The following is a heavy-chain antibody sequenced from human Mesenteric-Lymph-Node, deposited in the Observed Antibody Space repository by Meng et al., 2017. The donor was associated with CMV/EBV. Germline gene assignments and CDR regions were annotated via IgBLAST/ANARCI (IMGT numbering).Heavy chain of an antibody. V-gene: IGHV1-2*06. CDR3: ARDNVNPEGFDP. D-gene: IGHD2/OR15-2a*01. Sequence: QVQLVQSGAEVKKPGSSVKVSCKASGGTFSSYTISWVRQAPGQGLEWMGRINPNSGVSNSAQNFQGRVTMTRDTSISTAYTELGRLTSDDTAVYYCARDNVNPEGFDPWGQGTLVTVSS. CDR1: GGTFSSYT. J-gene: IGHJ5*02. CDR2: INPNSGVS.